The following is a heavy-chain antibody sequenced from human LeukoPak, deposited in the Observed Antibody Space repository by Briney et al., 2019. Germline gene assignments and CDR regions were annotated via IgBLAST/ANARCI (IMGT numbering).Heavy chain of an antibody. D-gene: IGHD6-19*01. CDR2: INTDGSST. CDR1: GFTFDDYS. Sequence: GGSLRLSCAASGFTFDDYSMHWVRQAPGKGLVWVSRINTDGSSTSYADSVKGRFTISRDNAKNTLYLQMNSLRAEDTAVYYCARGASSDWYQNFDYWGQGTLVTVSS. J-gene: IGHJ4*02. CDR3: ARGASSDWYQNFDY. V-gene: IGHV3-74*01.